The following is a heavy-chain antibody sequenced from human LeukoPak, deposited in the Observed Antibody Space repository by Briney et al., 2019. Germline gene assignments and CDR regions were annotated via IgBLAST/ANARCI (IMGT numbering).Heavy chain of an antibody. Sequence: GGSLRLSCAASGFTFSSYAMSWVRQAAGKGLEWVSAISGSGGSTYYADSVKGRFTISRDNSKNTLYLQMNSLRAEDTAVYYCAKVIVPAARALSYYYRMDVWGQGTTVSVSS. D-gene: IGHD2-2*01. V-gene: IGHV3-23*01. J-gene: IGHJ6*02. CDR1: GFTFSSYA. CDR2: ISGSGGST. CDR3: AKVIVPAARALSYYYRMDV.